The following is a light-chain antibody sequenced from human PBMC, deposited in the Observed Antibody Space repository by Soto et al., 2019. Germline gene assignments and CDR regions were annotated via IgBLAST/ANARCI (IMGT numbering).Light chain of an antibody. CDR3: QSYDSSLSGSVV. V-gene: IGLV1-40*01. CDR2: GNS. J-gene: IGLJ2*01. Sequence: QSVLTQPPSVSGAPGQRVTISCTGSSSNIGAGYDVHWYQQLPGPAPKLLIYGNSNRPSGVPDRFSGSKSGTSASLAITGLLAEDEADYYCQSYDSSLSGSVVFGGGTKLTVL. CDR1: SSNIGAGYD.